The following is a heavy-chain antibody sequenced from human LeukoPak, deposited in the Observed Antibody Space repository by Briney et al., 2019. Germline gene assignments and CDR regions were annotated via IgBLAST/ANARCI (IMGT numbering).Heavy chain of an antibody. Sequence: PGGSLRLSCAASGFTFSSYGMHWVRQAPGKGLEWVAFIRYDGSNKYYADSVKGRFTISRDNSKNTLYLQMNSLRAEDTSVYYCARGILGDYHYMDVWGKGTTVTVSS. CDR2: IRYDGSNK. V-gene: IGHV3-30*02. CDR3: ARGILGDYHYMDV. J-gene: IGHJ6*03. CDR1: GFTFSSYG. D-gene: IGHD3-10*01.